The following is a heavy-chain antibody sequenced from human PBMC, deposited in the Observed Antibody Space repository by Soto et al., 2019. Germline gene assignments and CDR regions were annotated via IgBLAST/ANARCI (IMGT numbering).Heavy chain of an antibody. CDR2: IYPGDSDT. CDR1: GYSFTSYW. V-gene: IGHV5-51*01. D-gene: IGHD3-22*01. CDR3: ARHTPTYYYDSSGYYVDY. Sequence: GESLKISCKGSGYSFTSYWIGWVRQMPGKGLEWMGIIYPGDSDTRYSPSFQGQVTISADKSISTAYLQWSSLKASDTAMYYCARHTPTYYYDSSGYYVDYWGQGTLVTVSS. J-gene: IGHJ4*02.